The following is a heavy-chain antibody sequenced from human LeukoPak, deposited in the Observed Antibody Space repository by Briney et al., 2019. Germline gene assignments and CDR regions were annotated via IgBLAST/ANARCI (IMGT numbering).Heavy chain of an antibody. J-gene: IGHJ5*02. V-gene: IGHV3-21*04. CDR2: ISSRSSYI. Sequence: GGSLRLSCAASGFTFSSYSMNWVRQAPGKGLEWVSSISSRSSYIYYADSVKGRFTISRDNAKNSLYLQMNSLRAEDTAVYYCAGGDPNWFDPWGQGTLVTVSS. D-gene: IGHD2-21*02. CDR1: GFTFSSYS. CDR3: AGGDPNWFDP.